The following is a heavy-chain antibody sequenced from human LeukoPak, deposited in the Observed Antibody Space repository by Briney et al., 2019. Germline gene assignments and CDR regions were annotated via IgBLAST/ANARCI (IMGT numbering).Heavy chain of an antibody. J-gene: IGHJ4*02. CDR1: GASISSSHW. CDR3: ARHPTGTTVVTQPIDY. D-gene: IGHD4-23*01. CDR2: IYHGGST. V-gene: IGHV4-4*02. Sequence: PSETLSLTCAVSGASISSSHWWSWVRQPPRKGLEWIGEIYHGGSTNCNPSLEGRVTISVDRSNDQFSLKLSSVTAADTAVYYCARHPTGTTVVTQPIDYWGQGTLVTVSS.